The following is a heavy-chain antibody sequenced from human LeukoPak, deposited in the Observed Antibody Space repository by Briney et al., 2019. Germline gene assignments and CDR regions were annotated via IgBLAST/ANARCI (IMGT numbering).Heavy chain of an antibody. V-gene: IGHV3-23*01. CDR3: AKKPAHDYYGSGSDGPFYFDY. CDR1: GFTFSSYA. Sequence: GGSLRLSCAVSGFTFSSYAMSWVRQAPGKGLEWVSAISGSGGSTYYADSVKGRFTISRDNSKNTLYLQMNSLRAEDTAVYYCAKKPAHDYYGSGSDGPFYFDYWGQGTLVTVSS. CDR2: ISGSGGST. D-gene: IGHD3-10*01. J-gene: IGHJ4*02.